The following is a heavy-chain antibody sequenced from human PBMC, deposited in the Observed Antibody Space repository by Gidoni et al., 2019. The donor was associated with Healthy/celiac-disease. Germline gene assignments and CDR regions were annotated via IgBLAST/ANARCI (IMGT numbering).Heavy chain of an antibody. V-gene: IGHV3-33*01. D-gene: IGHD3-10*01. CDR1: GFTFRRYG. J-gene: IGHJ5*02. CDR3: ARTDYGSGSYYWFDP. CDR2: IWYDGSKK. Sequence: QVQLVESGGGVVQPGRSLSLSCAASGFTFRRYGMHWVRQAPGKGLEWVAVIWYDGSKKYYADSVKGRFTISRDKSKNTLYRQMNSLRAEDTAVYYCARTDYGSGSYYWFDPWGQGTLVTVSS.